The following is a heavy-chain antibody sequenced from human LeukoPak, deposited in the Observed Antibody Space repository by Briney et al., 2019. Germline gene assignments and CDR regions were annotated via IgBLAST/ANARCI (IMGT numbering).Heavy chain of an antibody. V-gene: IGHV4-39*01. Sequence: SETLSLTCTVSGGSISSSSYYWGWIRQPPGKGLEGIGSIYYSGSTYYNPSLKSRVTISVDTSKNQFSLKLSSVTAADTAVYYCAPQSVWSGSSHFDYWGQGTLVTVSS. CDR1: GGSISSSSYY. CDR3: APQSVWSGSSHFDY. D-gene: IGHD3-3*01. J-gene: IGHJ4*02. CDR2: IYYSGST.